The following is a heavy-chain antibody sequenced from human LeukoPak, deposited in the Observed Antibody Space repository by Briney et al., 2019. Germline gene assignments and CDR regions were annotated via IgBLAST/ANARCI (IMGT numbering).Heavy chain of an antibody. CDR3: ARENSGSGYYYMDV. D-gene: IGHD1-26*01. J-gene: IGHJ6*03. V-gene: IGHV4-30-2*01. CDR1: GGSISSGGYY. Sequence: SETLSLTCTVSGGSISSGGYYWSWIRQPPGKGLEWIGYIYHSGSTYYNPSLKSRVTISVDRSKNQFSLKLSSVTAADTAVYYCARENSGSGYYYMDVWGKGTTVTVSS. CDR2: IYHSGST.